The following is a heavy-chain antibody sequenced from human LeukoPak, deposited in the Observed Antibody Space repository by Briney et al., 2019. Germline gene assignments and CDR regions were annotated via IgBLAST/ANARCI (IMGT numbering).Heavy chain of an antibody. V-gene: IGHV4-61*02. CDR1: GGSISSGSYY. Sequence: PSQTLSLTWTVSGGSISSGSYYWSWIRQPAGKGLEWIGRIYTSGSTNYNPSLKRRVTISVDTSKNQFSLKLSSVTAADTAVYYCARARPPTYYYDSSGYGNYYFDYWGQGTLVTVSS. J-gene: IGHJ4*02. D-gene: IGHD3-22*01. CDR3: ARARPPTYYYDSSGYGNYYFDY. CDR2: IYTSGST.